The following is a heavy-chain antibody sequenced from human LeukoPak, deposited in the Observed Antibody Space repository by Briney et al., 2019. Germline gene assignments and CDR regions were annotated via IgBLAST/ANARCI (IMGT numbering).Heavy chain of an antibody. CDR1: GYTFTGSY. J-gene: IGHJ4*02. CDR3: ARVAYCTKGVCINFDL. D-gene: IGHD2-8*01. CDR2: INPNSGGT. Sequence: ASVKVSCKASGYTFTGSYIHWMRQAPGQGLEWMGGINPNSGGTKYAQKFQGRVTVTRDTSTSTAYLELSGLRADDTAVYYCARVAYCTKGVCINFDLWGQGTLVTVSS. V-gene: IGHV1-2*02.